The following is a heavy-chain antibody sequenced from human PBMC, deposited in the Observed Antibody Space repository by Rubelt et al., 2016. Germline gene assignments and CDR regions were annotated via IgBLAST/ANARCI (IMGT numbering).Heavy chain of an antibody. V-gene: IGHV3-7*01. J-gene: IGHJ6*02. Sequence: EVQLVESGGGLVQPGGSLRLSCAASGFTFSSYWMSWVRQAPGKGLEWVANIKQDGSEKYYVDSVKGRFTISRDNAKNSLYLQMNSLRVEDTAVDYCARDSGGVRIPSGYYGMDVWGQGTTVTVSS. CDR1: GFTFSSYW. CDR2: IKQDGSEK. CDR3: ARDSGGVRIPSGYYGMDV. D-gene: IGHD2-8*01.